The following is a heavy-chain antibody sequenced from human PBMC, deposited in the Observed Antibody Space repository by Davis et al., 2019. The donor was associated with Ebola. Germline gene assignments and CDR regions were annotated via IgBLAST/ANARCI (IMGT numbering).Heavy chain of an antibody. V-gene: IGHV4-59*01. Sequence: SETLSLTCTVSGGSMSSYYWSWIRQPPGKGLEWIGNIYYGGTTNYNPSLKSRVTISGDTSKNQFSLNVNSVTAADTAMYYCARTPQYTSYGSYFDYWGQGALVTVPS. J-gene: IGHJ4*02. CDR1: GGSMSSYY. CDR3: ARTPQYTSYGSYFDY. D-gene: IGHD1-26*01. CDR2: IYYGGTT.